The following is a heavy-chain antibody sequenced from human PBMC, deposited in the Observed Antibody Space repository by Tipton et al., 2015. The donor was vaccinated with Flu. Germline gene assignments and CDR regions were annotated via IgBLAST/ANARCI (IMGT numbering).Heavy chain of an antibody. CDR3: ATSGWRDPRGSLEF. CDR2: IYYSGST. J-gene: IGHJ4*02. Sequence: TLSLTCTVSGGSISNYYWSWIRQPPGKGLEWIGQIYYSGSTNYNPSLKSRVTISVDTSKNQISLKLSSVTAADTAVYYCATSGWRDPRGSLEFWGRGTLVIVSS. V-gene: IGHV4-59*01. CDR1: GGSISNYY. D-gene: IGHD5-24*01.